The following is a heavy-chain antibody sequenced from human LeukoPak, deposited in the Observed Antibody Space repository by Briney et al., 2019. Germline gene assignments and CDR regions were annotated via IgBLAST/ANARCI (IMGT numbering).Heavy chain of an antibody. Sequence: PSGTLSLTCGVSGGSISGSYWWSWVRQPPGKGLEWIGEIYHSGSTNYNPSLKSRVTISVDTSKNQFSLKLSSVTAADMAVYYCARVPYYYDSSGYHYYMDVWDKGTTVTVSS. J-gene: IGHJ6*03. CDR1: GGSISGSYW. V-gene: IGHV4-4*02. D-gene: IGHD3-22*01. CDR2: IYHSGST. CDR3: ARVPYYYDSSGYHYYMDV.